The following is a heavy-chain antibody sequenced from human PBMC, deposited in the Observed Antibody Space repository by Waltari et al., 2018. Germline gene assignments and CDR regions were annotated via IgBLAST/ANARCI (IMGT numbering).Heavy chain of an antibody. V-gene: IGHV4-4*02. CDR1: GGPISSSNW. Sequence: QVQLQESGPGLVKPSGTLSLTCAVSGGPISSSNWWRWVRQPPGKGLEWIGEIYHSGSTNYNPSLKSRVTISVDKSKNQFSLKLSSVTAADTAVYYCARDLSGRFLEWLTSHYYYGMDVWGQGTTVTVSS. CDR3: ARDLSGRFLEWLTSHYYYGMDV. J-gene: IGHJ6*02. CDR2: IYHSGST. D-gene: IGHD3-3*01.